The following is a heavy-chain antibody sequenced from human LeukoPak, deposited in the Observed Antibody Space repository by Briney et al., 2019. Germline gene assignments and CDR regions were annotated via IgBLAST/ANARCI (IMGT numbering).Heavy chain of an antibody. CDR3: ASVYGSGSYSGY. V-gene: IGHV1-2*02. J-gene: IGHJ4*02. CDR1: GYTFTDYY. CDR2: IDPNSGGT. Sequence: ASVKVSCKASGYTFTDYYMHWVRQAPGQGLEWMGWIDPNSGGTIYAQKFQGRVTMTRDTSISTAYMELSRLRSADTAMYYCASVYGSGSYSGYWGQGTLSPSP. D-gene: IGHD3-10*01.